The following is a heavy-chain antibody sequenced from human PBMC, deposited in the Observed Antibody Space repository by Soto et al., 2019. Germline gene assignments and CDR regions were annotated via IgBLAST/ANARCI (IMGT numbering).Heavy chain of an antibody. V-gene: IGHV3-15*01. Sequence: EVQVVESGGDLVNPGGSLRLSCVTSGFMFSSAWMNWVRQAPGKGLEWVGRIKSKRDGGARDYAEPVKGRFSISRDDSKNTVFLQMNSLRAEDTAVYYCVEGWNDFWGQGTLVTVSS. CDR2: IKSKRDGGAR. D-gene: IGHD1-1*01. CDR3: VEGWNDF. CDR1: GFMFSSAW. J-gene: IGHJ4*02.